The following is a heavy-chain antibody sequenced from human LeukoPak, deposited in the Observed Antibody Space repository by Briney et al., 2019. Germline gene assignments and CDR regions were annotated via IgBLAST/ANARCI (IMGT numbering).Heavy chain of an antibody. CDR2: FIGSGGST. D-gene: IGHD3-10*01. Sequence: GGSLRLSCAASGFTFSSYAMSWVRQAPGKGLEWVSAFIGSGGSTYYADSVKGRFTISRDNSKNTLYLQMNSLRAEDTAVYYCAKGAPDYYGSGSYVDYWGQGTLVTVSS. J-gene: IGHJ4*02. V-gene: IGHV3-23*01. CDR1: GFTFSSYA. CDR3: AKGAPDYYGSGSYVDY.